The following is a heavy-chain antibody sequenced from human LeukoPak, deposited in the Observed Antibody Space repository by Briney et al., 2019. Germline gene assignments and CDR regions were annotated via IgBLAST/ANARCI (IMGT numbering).Heavy chain of an antibody. D-gene: IGHD3-10*01. CDR1: GVTFDDYA. CDR3: AKDILTGSGTHNEGAFDY. Sequence: GGSLRLSCAASGVTFDDYAMGWVRQAPGKGLEWVSGISWNSGSIGYADSVKGRFTISRDNAKSSLYLQMNSLRAEATALYYCAKDILTGSGTHNEGAFDYWGQGTLVTVSS. J-gene: IGHJ4*02. V-gene: IGHV3-9*01. CDR2: ISWNSGSI.